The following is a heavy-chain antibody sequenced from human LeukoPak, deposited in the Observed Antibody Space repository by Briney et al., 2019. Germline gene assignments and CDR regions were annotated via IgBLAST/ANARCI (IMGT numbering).Heavy chain of an antibody. V-gene: IGHV3-74*01. CDR1: GFTFNTYW. Sequence: PGGSLRLSCAAAGFTFNTYWMHWVRQVPGKGLVGVSGINMDGGSTNYADSVKGRFTISRDNAKNSLYLQMNSLRAEDTAVYYCAELGITMIGGVWGKGTTVTISS. J-gene: IGHJ6*04. D-gene: IGHD3-10*02. CDR2: INMDGGST. CDR3: AELGITMIGGV.